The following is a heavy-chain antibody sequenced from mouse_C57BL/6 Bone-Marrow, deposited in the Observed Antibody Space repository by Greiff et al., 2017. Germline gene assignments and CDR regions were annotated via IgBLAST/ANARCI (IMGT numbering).Heavy chain of an antibody. CDR1: GYTFTNYW. J-gene: IGHJ2*01. CDR3: ARSKGFDY. CDR2: IYPGGGYT. V-gene: IGHV1-63*01. Sequence: VKLVESGAELVRPGTSVKMSCKASGYTFTNYWIGWAKQRPGHGLEWIGDIYPGGGYTNYNEKFKGKATLTADKSSSTAYMQFSSLTSEDSAIYYWARSKGFDYWGQGTTLTVSS.